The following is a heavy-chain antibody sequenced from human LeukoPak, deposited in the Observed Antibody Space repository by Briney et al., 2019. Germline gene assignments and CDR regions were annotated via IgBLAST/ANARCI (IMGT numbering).Heavy chain of an antibody. V-gene: IGHV4-34*01. CDR3: ARISITMVRGVIINYYYYYYMDV. CDR2: TNHSGST. Sequence: SETLSLTCTVSGGSISGYYWSWIRQPAGKGLEWIGETNHSGSTNYNPSLKSRVTISVDTSKNQFSLKLSSVTAADTAVYYCARISITMVRGVIINYYYYYYMDVWGKGTTVTVSS. D-gene: IGHD3-10*01. CDR1: GGSISGYY. J-gene: IGHJ6*03.